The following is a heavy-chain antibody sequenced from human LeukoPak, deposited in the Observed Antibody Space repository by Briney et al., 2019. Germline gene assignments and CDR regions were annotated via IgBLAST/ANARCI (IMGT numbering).Heavy chain of an antibody. V-gene: IGHV4-59*01. CDR1: GGSISSYY. D-gene: IGHD2-2*01. J-gene: IGHJ5*02. CDR2: IYYSGST. CDR3: ARVRSTSWPLPYNWFDP. Sequence: PSETLSLTCTVSGGSISSYYWSWIRQPPGKGLEWIGYIYYSGSTSYNPSLKSRVTISVDTSKNQFSLKLSSVTAADTAVYYCARVRSTSWPLPYNWFDPWGQGTLVTVSS.